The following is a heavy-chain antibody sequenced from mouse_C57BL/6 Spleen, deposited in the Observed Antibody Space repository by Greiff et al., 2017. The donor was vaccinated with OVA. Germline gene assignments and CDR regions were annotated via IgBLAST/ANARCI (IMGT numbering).Heavy chain of an antibody. Sequence: QVQLQQSGPELVKPGASVKISCKASGYAFSSSWMNWVKQRPGKGLEWIGRIYPGDGDTNYNGKFKGKATLTADKSSSTAYMQLSSLTSEDSAVYFCVGFLYDGYYAAMDYWGQGTSVTVSS. J-gene: IGHJ4*01. CDR2: IYPGDGDT. V-gene: IGHV1-82*01. D-gene: IGHD2-3*01. CDR1: GYAFSSSW. CDR3: VGFLYDGYYAAMDY.